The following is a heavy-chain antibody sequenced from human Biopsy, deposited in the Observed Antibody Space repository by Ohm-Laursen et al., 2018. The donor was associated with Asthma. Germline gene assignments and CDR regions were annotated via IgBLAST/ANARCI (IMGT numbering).Heavy chain of an antibody. CDR3: AKESGSNYAFDI. V-gene: IGHV3-30*18. CDR1: GFTFSSYG. Sequence: SLRLSCSPSGFTFSSYGMHWVRQAPGKGLEWVAGISYDGSNKYYADSVKGRFTISRDNSKNTLYLQMNSLRAEDTAVYYCAKESGSNYAFDIWGQGTMVTVSS. CDR2: ISYDGSNK. D-gene: IGHD1-1*01. J-gene: IGHJ3*02.